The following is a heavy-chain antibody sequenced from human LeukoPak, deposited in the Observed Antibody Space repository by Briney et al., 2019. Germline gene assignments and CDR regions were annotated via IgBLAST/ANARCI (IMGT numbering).Heavy chain of an antibody. CDR3: AKRGITGTKGFDY. D-gene: IGHD1-20*01. CDR1: GFTFGSYA. CDR2: INGSGGST. V-gene: IGHV3-23*01. Sequence: GGSLSLSCAASGFTFGSYAMSWVRQAPGKGLEWVSDINGSGGSTYYTDSVKGRFTISRDNSKNTLYLQMNSLRAEDTAIYYCAKRGITGTKGFDYWGQGTLVTVSS. J-gene: IGHJ4*02.